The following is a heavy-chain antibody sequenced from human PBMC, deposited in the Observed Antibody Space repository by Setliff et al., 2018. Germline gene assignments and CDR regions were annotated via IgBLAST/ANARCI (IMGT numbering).Heavy chain of an antibody. Sequence: ASVKVSCKASGYTFRQSIVSWVRQAPGQGLEWLGWIGVYSGNTYSAQRFQCRVSLTTDESTNTGYLELRGLRSDDTAVYYCLRLVRYCTKIACQATSGDEVWGLGTLVTVSS. CDR2: IGVYSGNT. CDR3: LRLVRYCTKIACQATSGDEV. CDR1: GYTFRQSI. D-gene: IGHD2-8*01. J-gene: IGHJ4*02. V-gene: IGHV1-18*01.